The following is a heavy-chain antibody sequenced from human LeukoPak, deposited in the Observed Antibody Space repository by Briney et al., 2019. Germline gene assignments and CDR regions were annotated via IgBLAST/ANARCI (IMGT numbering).Heavy chain of an antibody. CDR2: VWYDGSDK. V-gene: IGHV3-33*08. Sequence: HPGGSLRLSCAASGFTFSNYDMHWVRQAPGKGLEWLAIVWYDGSDKYYADSVKGRFTVSRDNSKNTLYLQMNSLRADDTAVYYCARDLNREDFDYWGQGPWSPSPQ. CDR1: GFTFSNYD. CDR3: ARDLNREDFDY. D-gene: IGHD3-9*01. J-gene: IGHJ4*02.